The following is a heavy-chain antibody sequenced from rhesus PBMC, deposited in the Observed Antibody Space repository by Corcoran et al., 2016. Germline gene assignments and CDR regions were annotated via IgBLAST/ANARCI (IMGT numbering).Heavy chain of an antibody. CDR2: IYWDDDK. D-gene: IGHD2-39*02. Sequence: QATLKESGPALVKPTQTLTLTCTFSGFSLTTSGMGVGWIRQPPGKALEWLALIYWDDDKRYSTSLKSRLTISKDTSKNQVVLTMTNMDPVDTATYYCARRLGGWSLFDYWGQGVLVTVSS. J-gene: IGHJ4*01. CDR3: ARRLGGWSLFDY. V-gene: IGHV2-174*01. CDR1: GFSLTTSGMG.